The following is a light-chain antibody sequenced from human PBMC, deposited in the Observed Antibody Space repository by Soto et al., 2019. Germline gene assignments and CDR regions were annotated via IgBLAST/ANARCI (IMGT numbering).Light chain of an antibody. CDR2: WAS. J-gene: IGKJ1*01. CDR1: QSVLYSSNNKNY. Sequence: DIVMTQSPDSLAVSLGERATINCESSQSVLYSSNNKNYLAWYQQKPGQPPKLLIYWASTRESGVPDRFSCSGSGTDFTLTISSLQAEDVAVYYCQQYYSTPWTFGQGTKVEIK. V-gene: IGKV4-1*01. CDR3: QQYYSTPWT.